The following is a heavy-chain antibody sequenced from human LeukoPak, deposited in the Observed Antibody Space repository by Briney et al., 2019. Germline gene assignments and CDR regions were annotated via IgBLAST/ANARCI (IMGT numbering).Heavy chain of an antibody. D-gene: IGHD4-23*01. Sequence: PSETLSLTCTVSGGSISSYYWSWIRQPPGKGLEWIGEINHSGSTNYNPSLKSRVTISVDTSKNQFSLKLSSVTAADTAVYYCATQSQTVVDYWGQGTLVTVSS. J-gene: IGHJ4*02. CDR2: INHSGST. CDR3: ATQSQTVVDY. CDR1: GGSISSYY. V-gene: IGHV4-34*01.